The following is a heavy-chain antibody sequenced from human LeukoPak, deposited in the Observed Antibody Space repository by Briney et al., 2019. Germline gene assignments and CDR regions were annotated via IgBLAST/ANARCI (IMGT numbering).Heavy chain of an antibody. Sequence: PSETLSLTCAVSGDSISSSNWWSWVRQPPGKGLEWIGEIYHSGSTNYNPSLKSRVTISVDKSKNQFSLKLSSVTAADTAVYYCARLERGLLWFGELLSYFDYWGRGTLVTVSS. V-gene: IGHV4-4*02. CDR3: ARLERGLLWFGELLSYFDY. D-gene: IGHD3-10*01. CDR1: GDSISSSNW. J-gene: IGHJ4*02. CDR2: IYHSGST.